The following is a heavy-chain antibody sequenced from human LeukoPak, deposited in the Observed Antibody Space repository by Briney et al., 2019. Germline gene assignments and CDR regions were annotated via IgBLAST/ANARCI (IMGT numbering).Heavy chain of an antibody. CDR1: GYTFTGYY. Sequence: GASVKVSCKASGYTFTGYYMHWVRQAPGQGLEWMGWINPNSGGTNYAQKFQGRVTMTGDTSISTAYMELSRLRSDDTAVYYCARVSGSYSFGGCFDYWGQGTLVTVSS. D-gene: IGHD1-26*01. V-gene: IGHV1-2*02. CDR3: ARVSGSYSFGGCFDY. CDR2: INPNSGGT. J-gene: IGHJ4*02.